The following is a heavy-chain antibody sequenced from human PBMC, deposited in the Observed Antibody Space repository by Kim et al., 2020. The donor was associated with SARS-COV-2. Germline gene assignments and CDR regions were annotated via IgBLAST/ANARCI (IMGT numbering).Heavy chain of an antibody. V-gene: IGHV4-39*01. CDR3: ARHSSMTTVTFDY. CDR2: IYYSGNT. CDR1: GGSIGSSSYY. D-gene: IGHD4-17*01. Sequence: SETLSLTCTVSGGSIGSSSYYWGWIRQPPGEGLEWIGSIYYSGNTYYNPSLKSRVTISVDTSKNQFSLKLTSVTAADTAVYHCARHSSMTTVTFDYWGQGTLVTVSS. J-gene: IGHJ4*02.